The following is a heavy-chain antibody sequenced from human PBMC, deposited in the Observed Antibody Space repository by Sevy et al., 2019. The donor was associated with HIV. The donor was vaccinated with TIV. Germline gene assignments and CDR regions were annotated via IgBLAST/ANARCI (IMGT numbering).Heavy chain of an antibody. CDR1: GFTFDDYA. V-gene: IGHV3-9*01. CDR3: AKARRVVVEGGAFDI. Sequence: GGSLRLSCAASGFTFDDYAMHWVRQAPGKGLEWVSGISWNSGSIGYAESVKGRFTISRDNAKNSLYLQMNSLRAEDTALYYCAKARRVVVEGGAFDIWGQGTMVTVSS. D-gene: IGHD3-22*01. J-gene: IGHJ3*02. CDR2: ISWNSGSI.